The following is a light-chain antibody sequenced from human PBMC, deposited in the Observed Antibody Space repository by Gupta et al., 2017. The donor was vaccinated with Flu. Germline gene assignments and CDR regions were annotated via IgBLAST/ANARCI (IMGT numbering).Light chain of an antibody. V-gene: IGLV2-14*01. CDR3: GSYTGSNTHV. Sequence: SALTQPASVSGSPGPSITISCTGTTSDIGTYNYVSWYQQHPGRAHNLMIYEGSHRPAGVANRFSASKSGNTASLTISGLQAEDEADYYCGSYTGSNTHVFGTGTKVTVL. J-gene: IGLJ1*01. CDR2: EGS. CDR1: TSDIGTYNY.